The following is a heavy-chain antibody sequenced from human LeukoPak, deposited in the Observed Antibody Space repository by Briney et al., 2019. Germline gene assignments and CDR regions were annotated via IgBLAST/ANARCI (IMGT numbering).Heavy chain of an antibody. J-gene: IGHJ4*02. CDR3: AKDEYLGILDY. Sequence: GGSLRLSCAASGFTVISNLMTWVRQSPGRGLEWLSSIYSGGATYYADSVKGRFTISRDNSKNTLYLQMNSLRAEDTAVYYCAKDEYLGILDYWGQGTLVTVSS. V-gene: IGHV3-53*01. CDR1: GFTVISNL. CDR2: IYSGGAT. D-gene: IGHD7-27*01.